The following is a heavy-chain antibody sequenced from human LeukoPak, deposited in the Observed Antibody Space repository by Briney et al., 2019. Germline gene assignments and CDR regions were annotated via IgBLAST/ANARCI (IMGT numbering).Heavy chain of an antibody. V-gene: IGHV4-38-2*02. CDR1: GYSIPSGYF. Sequence: SETLSLTCTVSGYSIPSGYFWGWIRQPPGKGLEWIGSIYHSGSTFYNPSLKSRVTISVDTSKDQFSLHLTSVTAADTSVYYCARHRQYYYDSLDYWGQGTLVTVSS. D-gene: IGHD3-22*01. CDR3: ARHRQYYYDSLDY. J-gene: IGHJ4*02. CDR2: IYHSGST.